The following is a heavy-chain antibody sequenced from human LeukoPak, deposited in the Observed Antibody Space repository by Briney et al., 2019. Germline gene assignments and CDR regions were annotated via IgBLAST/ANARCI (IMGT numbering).Heavy chain of an antibody. J-gene: IGHJ6*02. D-gene: IGHD3-16*02. CDR2: ISGSGTGT. CDR1: GFTFSSYA. V-gene: IGHV3-23*01. Sequence: GGSLRLSCTASGFTFSSYAMSWVRQAPGKGLEWVSAISGSGTGTFYADSVKGRFTVSRDNFKDTLYLQLNSLRAEDTAVYWCAKAPYDYIWRSYRQGYRHHYYYAMDVWGHGTTVTVSS. CDR3: AKAPYDYIWRSYRQGYRHHYYYAMDV.